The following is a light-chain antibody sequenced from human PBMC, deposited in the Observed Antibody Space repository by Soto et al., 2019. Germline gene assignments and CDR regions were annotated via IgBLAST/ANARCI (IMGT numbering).Light chain of an antibody. CDR1: SSDVGGYDY. J-gene: IGLJ1*01. Sequence: QSVLTQPRSVSGSPGQSVTISCTGTSSDVGGYDYVSWYQQHPGKAPKLMISDVTKRPSGVPDRFSGSKSGNTASLTTSGLQAEDEADSYSCSYARYYTNSVFGPGTQLXVL. V-gene: IGLV2-11*01. CDR2: DVT. CDR3: CSYARYYTNSV.